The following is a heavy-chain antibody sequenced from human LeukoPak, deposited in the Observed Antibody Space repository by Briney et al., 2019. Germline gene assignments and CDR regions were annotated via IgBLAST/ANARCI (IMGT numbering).Heavy chain of an antibody. J-gene: IGHJ3*02. CDR2: IWYDGNEK. Sequence: GGSLRLSCAASGFTFSTYGMHWVRQAPGKGLEWVAFIWYDGNEKYYADSAKGRFTISRDNSKNTLYLQMNSLRAEDTAAYYCAKDHRRITMIVRGAPTDAFDIWGQGTMVTVSS. CDR3: AKDHRRITMIVRGAPTDAFDI. CDR1: GFTFSTYG. D-gene: IGHD3-22*01. V-gene: IGHV3-30*02.